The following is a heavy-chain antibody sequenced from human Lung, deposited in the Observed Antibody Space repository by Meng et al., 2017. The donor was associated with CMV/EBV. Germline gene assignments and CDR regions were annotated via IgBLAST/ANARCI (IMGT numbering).Heavy chain of an antibody. CDR1: FPFRSYA. V-gene: IGHV3-23*01. J-gene: IGHJ5*02. CDR3: AREEAMVGYYTNWFDA. Sequence: FPFRSYAMGWVRQAPGKGLEWVSSISGSVGNTYYADSVKGRFTISRDNSGDTLYMQMSSLRAEDTAVYYCAREEAMVGYYTNWFDAWGQGALVTVSS. D-gene: IGHD5-18*01. CDR2: ISGSVGNT.